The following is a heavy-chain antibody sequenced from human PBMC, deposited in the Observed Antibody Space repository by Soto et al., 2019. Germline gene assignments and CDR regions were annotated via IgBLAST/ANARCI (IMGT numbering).Heavy chain of an antibody. Sequence: GASVKVSCKASGYTFTSYDINWVRQATGQGLEWMGWMNPNSGNTGYAQKFQGRVTMTRNTSISTAYMELSSLRSEDTAVYYCARGRRAVTPYYYYYNMDVWGKGTTVTVSS. J-gene: IGHJ6*03. CDR2: MNPNSGNT. CDR1: GYTFTSYD. D-gene: IGHD2-21*02. CDR3: ARGRRAVTPYYYYYNMDV. V-gene: IGHV1-8*01.